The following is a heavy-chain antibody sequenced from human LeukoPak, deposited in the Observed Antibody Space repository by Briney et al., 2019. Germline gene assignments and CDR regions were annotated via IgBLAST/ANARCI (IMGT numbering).Heavy chain of an antibody. Sequence: PGGSLRLSCAASGFTFSSYSINWVRQAPGKGLEWVSSISSGSGYIYYADSVKGRFTISRDDAKSSLYLQMNSLRADDTAVYYCVRDQDEDRGSTTFDRWGQGTLVTVSS. J-gene: IGHJ4*02. D-gene: IGHD1-26*01. CDR3: VRDQDEDRGSTTFDR. CDR1: GFTFSSYS. V-gene: IGHV3-21*01. CDR2: ISSGSGYI.